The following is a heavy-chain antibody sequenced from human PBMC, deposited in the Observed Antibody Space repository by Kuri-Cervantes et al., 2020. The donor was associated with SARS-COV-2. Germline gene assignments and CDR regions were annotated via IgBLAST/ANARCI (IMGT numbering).Heavy chain of an antibody. Sequence: ASVKVSCKASGYTFTSYGISWVRQAPGQGLEWMGWISAYNGNTNYAQKLQGRVTMTTDTSTSTAYMELSRLRSDDTAVYYCARDLITMVRGVISVLEFWGQGTLVTVSS. V-gene: IGHV1-18*04. J-gene: IGHJ4*02. CDR1: GYTFTSYG. CDR2: ISAYNGNT. CDR3: ARDLITMVRGVISVLEF. D-gene: IGHD3-10*01.